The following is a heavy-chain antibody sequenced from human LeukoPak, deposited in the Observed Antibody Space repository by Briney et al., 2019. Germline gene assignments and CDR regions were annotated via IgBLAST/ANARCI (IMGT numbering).Heavy chain of an antibody. CDR2: INHNSGGT. D-gene: IGHD3-10*01. CDR3: ARAYWSGISYHPDY. V-gene: IGHV1-2*07. CDR1: GYTFTAYY. Sequence: GASVKVSCKASGYTFTAYYMNWVRRAPGQELEWLGWINHNSGGTNASHKFQDRVTLTRVTSISTAYVGLGSLRSDDTAIYYCARAYWSGISYHPDYWGQGTLVTVSS. J-gene: IGHJ4*02.